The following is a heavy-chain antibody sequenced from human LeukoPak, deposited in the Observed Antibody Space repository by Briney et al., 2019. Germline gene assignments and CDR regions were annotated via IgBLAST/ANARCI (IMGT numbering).Heavy chain of an antibody. CDR1: GGSISSSSYY. CDR2: IYYSGST. J-gene: IGHJ4*02. Sequence: SETLSLTCTVSGGSISSSSYYWGWIRQPPGKGLEWIGSIYYSGSTYYNPSLKSRVTISVDTSKNQFSLILSSVAAADTAVYYCARILGYSYGQADYWGQGTLVTVSS. V-gene: IGHV4-39*07. D-gene: IGHD5-18*01. CDR3: ARILGYSYGQADY.